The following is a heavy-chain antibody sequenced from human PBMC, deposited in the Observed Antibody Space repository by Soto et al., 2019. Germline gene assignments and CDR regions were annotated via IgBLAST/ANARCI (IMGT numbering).Heavy chain of an antibody. Sequence: QVQLVESGGGVVQPGRSLRLSCAASGFTLSSYGMHWVRQAPGKGRGRVAVIWYDGSNKYYADSVKGRFTISRDNSNNTLYLQMNSLKAEDTDVYYCARDQGRGYNYGFDYWGQGALVTDSS. V-gene: IGHV3-33*01. J-gene: IGHJ4*02. CDR2: IWYDGSNK. CDR1: GFTLSSYG. D-gene: IGHD5-18*01. CDR3: ARDQGRGYNYGFDY.